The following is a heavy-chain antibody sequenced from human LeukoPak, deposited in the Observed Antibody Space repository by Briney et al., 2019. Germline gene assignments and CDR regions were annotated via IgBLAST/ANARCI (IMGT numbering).Heavy chain of an antibody. V-gene: IGHV3-66*01. CDR1: GFSVSRNY. CDR2: IYSGGDT. J-gene: IGHJ4*02. Sequence: PGGSLRLSCAVSGFSVSRNYMTWVRQAPGKGLEWLSVIYSGGDTYYADSVKGRFIISRDDSKNTLYLQMNSLRAEDTAVYYCARRSGEGYFDYWGQGTLVTVSS. D-gene: IGHD1-26*01. CDR3: ARRSGEGYFDY.